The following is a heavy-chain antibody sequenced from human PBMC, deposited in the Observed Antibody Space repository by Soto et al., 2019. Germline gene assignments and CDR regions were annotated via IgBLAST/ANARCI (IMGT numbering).Heavy chain of an antibody. D-gene: IGHD6-13*01. CDR1: GGSFSGYY. V-gene: IGHV4-34*01. Sequence: SNALSLNCVVHGGSFSGYYWSWIRQPPGKGLEWIGEINHSGSTNYNPSLKSRVTISVDTSKNQFSLKLSSVTAADTAVYYCARGTPYSSSWYSGDYYYGMDVWGQGTTVTVSS. CDR2: INHSGST. CDR3: ARGTPYSSSWYSGDYYYGMDV. J-gene: IGHJ6*02.